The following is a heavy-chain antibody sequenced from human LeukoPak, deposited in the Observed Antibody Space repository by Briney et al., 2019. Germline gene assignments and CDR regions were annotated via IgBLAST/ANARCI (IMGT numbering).Heavy chain of an antibody. V-gene: IGHV6-1*01. D-gene: IGHD5/OR15-5a*01. J-gene: IGHJ4*02. Sequence: SQTLSLTCAISGDSVSSNSAAWNWIAQAPSRGLEWVGRTYYRSKWYNDYAVSVKSRITINPDTSKNQFSLQLNSVTPEDTAVYYCARGDGVYVYWGQGTLVTVSS. CDR1: GDSVSSNSAA. CDR2: TYYRSKWYN. CDR3: ARGDGVYVY.